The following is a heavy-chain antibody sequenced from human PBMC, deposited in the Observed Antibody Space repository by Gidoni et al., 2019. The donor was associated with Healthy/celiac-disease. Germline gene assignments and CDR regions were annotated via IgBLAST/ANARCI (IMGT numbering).Heavy chain of an antibody. J-gene: IGHJ4*02. D-gene: IGHD3-3*01. CDR3: ARQGRLRFLEWLTYFDY. Sequence: QLQLQESGPGLVKPSVTLSLTCTVSGGSISSSSYYWCWIRPPPGKGLEWIGSVYYSGSTFYNPSLKSRVTISVDTSKNQFSLKLSSVTAADTAVYYCARQGRLRFLEWLTYFDYWGQGTLVTVSS. V-gene: IGHV4-39*01. CDR2: VYYSGST. CDR1: GGSISSSSYY.